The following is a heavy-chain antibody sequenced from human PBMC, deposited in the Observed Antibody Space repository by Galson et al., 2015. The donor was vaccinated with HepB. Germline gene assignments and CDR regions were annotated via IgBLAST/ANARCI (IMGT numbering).Heavy chain of an antibody. CDR1: GFTFSSYA. CDR2: ISGSGGST. CDR3: AKSFGGSNYEAPRLYYGMDV. J-gene: IGHJ6*02. Sequence: SLRLSCAASGFTFSSYAMSWVRQAPGKGLEWVSAISGSGGSTYYADSVRGRFTISRDNSKNTLYLQMNSLRAEDTAVYYCAKSFGGSNYEAPRLYYGMDVWGQGTTVTVSS. V-gene: IGHV3-23*01. D-gene: IGHD3-16*01.